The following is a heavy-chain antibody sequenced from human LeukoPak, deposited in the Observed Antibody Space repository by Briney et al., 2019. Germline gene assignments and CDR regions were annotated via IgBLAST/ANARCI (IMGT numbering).Heavy chain of an antibody. V-gene: IGHV3-30*02. J-gene: IGHJ4*02. CDR3: AKDAAYGSSSDLDY. CDR2: IRYDGSNT. CDR1: GFTFSHYG. Sequence: GSLRLSCAASGFTFSHYGMSWVRQAPGKGLDWVAFIRYDGSNTYYADSVKGRFTISRDNSKNTLYLQMNSLRGEDTAVYYCAKDAAYGSSSDLDYWGQGTLVTVSS. D-gene: IGHD6-6*01.